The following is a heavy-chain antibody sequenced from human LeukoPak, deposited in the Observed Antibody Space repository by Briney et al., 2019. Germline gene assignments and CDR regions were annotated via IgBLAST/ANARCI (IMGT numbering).Heavy chain of an antibody. CDR2: IMSSSRNI. J-gene: IGHJ6*03. Sequence: GGSLRLSCGASGFSFGSYSMNWVRQAPGKALEWVCSIMSSSRNIYYADSVKGRFTISRDNAKNSLYLQLSSLRAEDTAVYYCATTRAPSNGRVLYYMDVWGKGTTVTVSS. CDR1: GFSFGSYS. CDR3: ATTRAPSNGRVLYYMDV. D-gene: IGHD3-3*01. V-gene: IGHV3-21*01.